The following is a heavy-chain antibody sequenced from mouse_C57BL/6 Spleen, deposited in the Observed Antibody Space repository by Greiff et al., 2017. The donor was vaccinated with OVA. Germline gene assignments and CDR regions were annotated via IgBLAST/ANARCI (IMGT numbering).Heavy chain of an antibody. V-gene: IGHV3-6*01. D-gene: IGHD1-1*01. CDR1: GYSITSGYY. J-gene: IGHJ1*03. CDR3: AREATVVRYFDV. Sequence: EVQLVESGPGLVKPSQSLSLTCSVTGYSITSGYYWNWIRQFPGNKLEWMGYISYDGSNNYNPSLKNRISITRDTSKNQFFLKLNSVTTEDTATYYCAREATVVRYFDVWGTGTTVTVSS. CDR2: ISYDGSN.